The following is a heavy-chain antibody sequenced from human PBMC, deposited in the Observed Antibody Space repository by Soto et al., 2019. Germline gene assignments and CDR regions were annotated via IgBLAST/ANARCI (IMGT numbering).Heavy chain of an antibody. CDR2: INAGNGNT. CDR1: GYTFTSYA. Sequence: ASVKVSCKASGYTFTSYAMHWVRQAPGQRLEWMGWINAGNGNTKYSQKFQGRVTITRDTSASTAYMELSSLRSEDTAVYYCARDLIRADIVVVPAAGYYYYYMDVWGKGTTVTVSS. V-gene: IGHV1-3*01. D-gene: IGHD2-2*01. J-gene: IGHJ6*03. CDR3: ARDLIRADIVVVPAAGYYYYYMDV.